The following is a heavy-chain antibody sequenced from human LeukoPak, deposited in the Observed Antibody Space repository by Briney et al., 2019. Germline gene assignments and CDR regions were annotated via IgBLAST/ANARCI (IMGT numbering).Heavy chain of an antibody. CDR3: ASTYSSGRMYYFDY. V-gene: IGHV4-39*07. CDR1: GGSISSSSYY. J-gene: IGHJ4*02. D-gene: IGHD6-19*01. CDR2: IYYSGST. Sequence: SETLSLTCTVPGGSISSSSYYWGWIRQPPGKGLEWIGSIYYSGSTYYNPSLKSRVTISVDTSKNQFSLKLSSVTAADTAVYYCASTYSSGRMYYFDYWGQGTLVTVSS.